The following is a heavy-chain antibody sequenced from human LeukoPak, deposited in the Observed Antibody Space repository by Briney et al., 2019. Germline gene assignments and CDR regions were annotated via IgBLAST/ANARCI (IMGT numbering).Heavy chain of an antibody. CDR3: AREAGYCSSTSCYIGFDY. CDR1: GFTVSSNY. D-gene: IGHD2-2*01. Sequence: GGSLRLSCAASGFTVSSNYMSWVRQAPGKGLEWVSVIYSGGSTYYADSVKGRSTISRDNSKNTLYLQMNSLRAEDTAVYYCAREAGYCSSTSCYIGFDYWGQGTLVTVSS. CDR2: IYSGGST. J-gene: IGHJ4*02. V-gene: IGHV3-66*02.